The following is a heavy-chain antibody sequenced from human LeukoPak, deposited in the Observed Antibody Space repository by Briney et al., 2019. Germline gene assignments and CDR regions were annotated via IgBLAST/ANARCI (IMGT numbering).Heavy chain of an antibody. CDR2: IYYSGST. J-gene: IGHJ5*02. D-gene: IGHD3-10*01. CDR3: ARLVGIWFGELSFDP. Sequence: ETLSLTCTVSGGSISSYYWSWIRQPPGKGLEWIGYIYYSGSTNYNPSLKSRVTISVDTSKNQFSLKLSSVTAADTAVYYCARLVGIWFGELSFDPWGQGTLVTVSS. CDR1: GGSISSYY. V-gene: IGHV4-59*12.